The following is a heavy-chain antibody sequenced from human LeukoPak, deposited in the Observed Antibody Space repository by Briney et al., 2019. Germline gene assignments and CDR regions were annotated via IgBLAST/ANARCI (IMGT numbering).Heavy chain of an antibody. CDR1: GGTFSSYA. V-gene: IGHV1-2*02. CDR2: INPNSGGT. D-gene: IGHD5-18*01. J-gene: IGHJ2*01. CDR3: ARLPLRAVVTLWYFDL. Sequence: GSSVKVSCKASGGTFSSYAISWVRQAPGQGLEWMGWINPNSGGTDYAQKFQGRVTMTRDTSISTAYMELNRLRSDDTAVYYCARLPLRAVVTLWYFDLWGRGTLVTVYS.